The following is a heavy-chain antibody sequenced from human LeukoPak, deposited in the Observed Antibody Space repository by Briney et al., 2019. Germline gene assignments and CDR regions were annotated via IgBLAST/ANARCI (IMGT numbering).Heavy chain of an antibody. J-gene: IGHJ5*02. CDR2: ISAGGVST. CDR1: GFTFSSYA. Sequence: AGGSLRLSCAASGFTFSSYAMSWVRQAPGKGLEWVSAISAGGVSTYYADSVKGRFTISRDNSKNTLYLQMNSLRAEGTAVYYCAKGAGTDRTWGQGTLVTVSS. CDR3: AKGAGTDRT. V-gene: IGHV3-23*01.